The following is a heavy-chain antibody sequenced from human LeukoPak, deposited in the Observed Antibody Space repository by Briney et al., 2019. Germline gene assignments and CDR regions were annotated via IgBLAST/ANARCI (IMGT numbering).Heavy chain of an antibody. CDR3: ASFPGSGSYYDSYYYYMDV. J-gene: IGHJ6*03. V-gene: IGHV3-66*02. Sequence: GGSLRLSCAASGFTVSSNYMSWVRQAPGKGLEWVSVIYSGGSTYYADSVKGRFTISRDNSKNTLYLQMNSLRAEDTAVYYCASFPGSGSYYDSYYYYMDVWGKGTTVTVSS. D-gene: IGHD1-26*01. CDR1: GFTVSSNY. CDR2: IYSGGST.